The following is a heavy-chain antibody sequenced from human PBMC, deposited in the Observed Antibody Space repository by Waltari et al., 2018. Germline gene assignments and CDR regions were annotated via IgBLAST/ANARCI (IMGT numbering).Heavy chain of an antibody. CDR3: GRDHHY. J-gene: IGHJ4*02. Sequence: EVQLVESGGGLVQPGGSLRLSCAASGFTFSKYWMSWVRQAPGKGLEWVANIKQDGSEKYYVDSVRGRFTISRDNARNSLYLQLNSLRAEDTGIYYCGRDHHYWCQGTLVTVSS. V-gene: IGHV3-7*01. CDR2: IKQDGSEK. CDR1: GFTFSKYW.